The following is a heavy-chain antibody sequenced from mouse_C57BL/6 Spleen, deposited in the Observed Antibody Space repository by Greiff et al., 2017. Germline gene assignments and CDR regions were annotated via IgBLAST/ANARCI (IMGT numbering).Heavy chain of an antibody. CDR2: INPNNGGT. CDR1: GYTFTDYN. V-gene: IGHV1-18*01. J-gene: IGHJ3*01. CDR3: ALLWFAY. Sequence: VQLQQSGPELVKPGASVKIPCKASGYTFTDYNMDWVKQSHGKSLEWIGDINPNNGGTIYNQKFKSKATLTVDTSSSTAYMQLSSLTSEDSAVYYCALLWFAYWGQGTLVTVSA. D-gene: IGHD1-1*01.